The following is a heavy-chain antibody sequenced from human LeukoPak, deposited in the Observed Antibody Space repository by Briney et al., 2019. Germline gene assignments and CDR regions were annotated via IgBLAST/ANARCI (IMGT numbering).Heavy chain of an antibody. CDR2: INADGTIA. D-gene: IGHD4-17*01. CDR3: ARELVSYGDYGY. Sequence: GGSLRLSCAASGYSLSGYWMQWVRPALGEGLVWVSRINADGTIAIYADSVEGRFSISRDNAKNTLYLQMDSLRGEDTAVYYCARELVSYGDYGYWGQGTLVTVSS. CDR1: GYSLSGYW. V-gene: IGHV3-74*01. J-gene: IGHJ4*02.